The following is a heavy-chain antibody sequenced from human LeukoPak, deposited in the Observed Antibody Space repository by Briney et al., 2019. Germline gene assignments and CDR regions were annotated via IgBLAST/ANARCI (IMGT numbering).Heavy chain of an antibody. J-gene: IGHJ4*02. D-gene: IGHD2-21*01. V-gene: IGHV1-2*02. CDR2: INPNTGGT. CDR3: AREGEFHGLGRGDS. CDR1: GYRFTGFY. Sequence: GASVKVSCKTSGYRFTGFYIHWVRQAPGQGLEWMGWINPNTGGTNFAQKFQGRVTMTTDTSMITAYMDLRSLTSDDTAVYYWAREGEFHGLGRGDSWGQGTLVIVSS.